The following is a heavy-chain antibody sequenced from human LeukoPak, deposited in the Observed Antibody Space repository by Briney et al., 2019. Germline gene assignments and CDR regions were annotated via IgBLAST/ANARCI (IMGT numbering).Heavy chain of an antibody. J-gene: IGHJ4*02. Sequence: GGSLRLSCAASGFTFSDYGMHWVRQAPGKGLEWVAFIRYDGSNKYYADSVKGRFTISRDNSKNTLYLQMNSLRAEDTAVYYCAKGGRIAVAGTVDWDYWGQGTLVTVSS. D-gene: IGHD6-19*01. CDR2: IRYDGSNK. CDR3: AKGGRIAVAGTVDWDY. V-gene: IGHV3-30*02. CDR1: GFTFSDYG.